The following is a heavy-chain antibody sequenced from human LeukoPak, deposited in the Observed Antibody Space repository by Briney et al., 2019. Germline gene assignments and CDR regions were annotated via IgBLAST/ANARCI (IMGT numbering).Heavy chain of an antibody. CDR2: MNPNSGNT. J-gene: IGHJ5*02. D-gene: IGHD3-3*01. CDR3: ARVDYDFWSGYYASYNWFDP. V-gene: IGHV1-8*03. Sequence: ASVKVSCKASGYTFTSYDINWVRQATGQGLEWMGWMNPNSGNTGYAQKFQGRVAITRNTSISTAYMELSSLRSEDTAVYYCARVDYDFWSGYYASYNWFDPWGQGTLVTVSS. CDR1: GYTFTSYD.